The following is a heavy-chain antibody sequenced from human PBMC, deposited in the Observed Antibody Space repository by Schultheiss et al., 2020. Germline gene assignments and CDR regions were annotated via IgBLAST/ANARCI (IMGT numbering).Heavy chain of an antibody. CDR1: GGSFSGYY. CDR2: INHSGST. Sequence: SETLSLTCAVYGGSFSGYYWSWIRQPPGKGLEWIGEINHSGSTNYNPSLKSRVTISVDTSKNQFSLKLSSVTAADTAVYYCARGRGWLSSIAARRRWNYFDYWGQGTLVTVSS. CDR3: ARGRGWLSSIAARRRWNYFDY. D-gene: IGHD6-6*01. V-gene: IGHV4-34*01. J-gene: IGHJ4*02.